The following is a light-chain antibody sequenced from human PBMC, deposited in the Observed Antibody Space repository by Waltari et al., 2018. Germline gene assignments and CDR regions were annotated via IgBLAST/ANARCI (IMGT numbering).Light chain of an antibody. J-gene: IGLJ2*01. Sequence: QSALTQPASGSGSPGRSTPIPSREFGSAVGASTYVSCHQHHPGKAPQVIIYDVTNRPSGVSDRFSASKSANTASLTISRLQPEDEADYYCSSQTLDGLVLFGGGTRLTVL. CDR1: GSAVGASTY. CDR2: DVT. V-gene: IGLV2-14*03. CDR3: SSQTLDGLVL.